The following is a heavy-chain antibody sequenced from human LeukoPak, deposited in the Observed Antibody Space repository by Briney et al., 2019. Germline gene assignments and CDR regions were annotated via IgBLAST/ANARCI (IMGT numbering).Heavy chain of an antibody. CDR2: ISSSSSYI. CDR1: GFTFSSYS. Sequence: PGGSLRLSCAASGFTFSSYSMNWVRQAPGKGLEWVSSISSSSSYIYYADSVKGRFTISRDNAKNSLYLQMNSLRAEDTAVYYCARGRYGDYYFDYWSQGTLVTVSS. CDR3: ARGRYGDYYFDY. V-gene: IGHV3-21*01. J-gene: IGHJ4*02. D-gene: IGHD4-17*01.